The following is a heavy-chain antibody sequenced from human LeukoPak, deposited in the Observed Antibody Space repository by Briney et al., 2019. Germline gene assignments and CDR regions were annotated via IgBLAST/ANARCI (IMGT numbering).Heavy chain of an antibody. D-gene: IGHD3-22*01. CDR2: IKQDGSEK. V-gene: IGHV3-7*01. J-gene: IGHJ5*02. Sequence: GGSLRLSCAASGFTFSSYWMSWVRQAPGKGLEWVANIKQDGSEKYYVDSVKGRFTISRDNSKNTLYLQMNSLRAEDTAVYYCAKDYYDSSGYRPDWFDPWGQGTLVTVSS. CDR3: AKDYYDSSGYRPDWFDP. CDR1: GFTFSSYW.